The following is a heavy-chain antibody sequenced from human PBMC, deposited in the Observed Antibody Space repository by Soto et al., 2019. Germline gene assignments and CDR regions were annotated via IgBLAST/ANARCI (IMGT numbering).Heavy chain of an antibody. CDR3: AHRHLIYGDYALGPNAFDI. CDR2: IYWDDDK. V-gene: IGHV2-5*02. Sequence: QITLKESGPTLVKPTQTLTLTCTFSGFSLSTSGVGVGWIRQPPGKALEWLALIYWDDDKRYSPSLKSRLTITKDNSKNQVVLTMTNMDPVDTATSYCAHRHLIYGDYALGPNAFDIWGQGTMVTVSS. J-gene: IGHJ3*02. D-gene: IGHD4-17*01. CDR1: GFSLSTSGVG.